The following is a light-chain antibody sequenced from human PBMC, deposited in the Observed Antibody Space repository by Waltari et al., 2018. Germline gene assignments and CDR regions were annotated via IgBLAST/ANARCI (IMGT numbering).Light chain of an antibody. CDR3: QQRLNWPLT. CDR1: PSVGTY. J-gene: IGKJ4*01. CDR2: DAS. Sequence: SCRPRPSVGTYLARYQQRTRQSPVLLIYDASYRATAIPARFSGSEPETDLTLTISSLQPEDFAVYYCQQRLNWPLTFGGGTRVQ. V-gene: IGKV3-11*01.